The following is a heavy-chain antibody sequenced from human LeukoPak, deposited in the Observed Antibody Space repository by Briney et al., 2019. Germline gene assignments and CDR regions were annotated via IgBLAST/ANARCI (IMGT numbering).Heavy chain of an antibody. CDR2: INPSGGST. Sequence: ASVKVSCKASGYTFTSYYMHWVRQAPGQGLEWMGIINPSGGSTSYAQKFQGRVTMTRDMSTSTVYMELSSLRSEDTAVYYCARVPVGFRLDYWGQGTLVTVSS. J-gene: IGHJ4*02. CDR3: ARVPVGFRLDY. V-gene: IGHV1-46*01. CDR1: GYTFTSYY.